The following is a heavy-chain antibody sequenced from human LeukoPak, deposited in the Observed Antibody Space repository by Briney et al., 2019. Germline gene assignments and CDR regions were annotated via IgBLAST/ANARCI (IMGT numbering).Heavy chain of an antibody. D-gene: IGHD3-10*01. V-gene: IGHV1-2*02. Sequence: ASVKVSCKASGYTFTGYYMHWVRQAPGQGLEWMGWINPNSGGTNYAQKFQGRVTMTRDTSISTAYMELSRLRSDDTAVYYCAGIRGVQSYYYYGMDVWGQGTTVTVSS. J-gene: IGHJ6*02. CDR2: INPNSGGT. CDR1: GYTFTGYY. CDR3: AGIRGVQSYYYYGMDV.